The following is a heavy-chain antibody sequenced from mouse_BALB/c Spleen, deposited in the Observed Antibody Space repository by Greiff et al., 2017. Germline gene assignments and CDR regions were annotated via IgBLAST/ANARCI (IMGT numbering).Heavy chain of an antibody. J-gene: IGHJ4*01. CDR2: IWWDDDK. CDR3: ARRKVEVRRRLYAMDY. Sequence: QVTLKVSGPGILQRSQTLSLTCSFSGFSLSTSGMGVGWIRQPSGKGLEWLADIWWDDDKYYNPSLKSRLTISKDTSKNQVFLKIASVDTADTATYYCARRKVEVRRRLYAMDYWGQGTSVTVSS. V-gene: IGHV8-8*01. CDR1: GFSLSTSGMG. D-gene: IGHD2-14*01.